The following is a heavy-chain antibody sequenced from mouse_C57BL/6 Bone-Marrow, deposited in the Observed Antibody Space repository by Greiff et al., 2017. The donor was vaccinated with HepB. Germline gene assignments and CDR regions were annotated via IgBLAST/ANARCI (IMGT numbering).Heavy chain of an antibody. V-gene: IGHV14-4*01. J-gene: IGHJ2*01. CDR1: GFNIKDDY. D-gene: IGHD3-3*01. Sequence: DVKLQESGAELVRPGASVKLSCTASGFNIKDDYMHWVKQRPEQGLEWIGWIDPENGDTEYASKFQGKATITADTSSNTAYLQLSSLTSEDTAVYYCTTGTYDYWGQGTTLTVSS. CDR2: IDPENGDT. CDR3: TTGTYDY.